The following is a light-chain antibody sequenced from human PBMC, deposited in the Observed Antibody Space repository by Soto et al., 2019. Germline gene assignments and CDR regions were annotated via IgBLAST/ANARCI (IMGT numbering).Light chain of an antibody. V-gene: IGLV2-14*01. CDR2: DVS. CDR1: SREVGGYNY. CDR3: SSYTSSSTPYV. J-gene: IGLJ1*01. Sequence: QSVLTQPASVSGSPGKSITISCPGKSREVGGYNYVSWYQQHPGKAPKLMIYDVSNRPSGVSNRFSGSKSGNTASLTISGLQAEDEADYYCSSYTSSSTPYVFGTGTKVTVL.